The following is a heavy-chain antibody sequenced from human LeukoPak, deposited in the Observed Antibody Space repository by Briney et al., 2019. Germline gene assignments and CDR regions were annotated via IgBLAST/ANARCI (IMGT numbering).Heavy chain of an antibody. CDR2: VWYDGGNK. V-gene: IGHV3-33*06. D-gene: IGHD6-6*01. CDR3: AEDGGGYSSSGVPQTYYYYYYMDV. CDR1: GFTVSSNY. Sequence: GGSLRLSCAAAGFTVSSNYMSWVRQAPGKGLEWVAVVWYDGGNKYYADSVKGRFTISRDNSKNTLYMQMNSLRAEDTAVYYGAEDGGGYSSSGVPQTYYYYYYMDVWGKGTTVTVSS. J-gene: IGHJ6*03.